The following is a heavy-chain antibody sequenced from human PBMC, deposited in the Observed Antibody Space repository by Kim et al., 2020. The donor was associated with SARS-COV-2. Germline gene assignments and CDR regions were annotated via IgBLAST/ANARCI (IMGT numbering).Heavy chain of an antibody. CDR3: AIPRAGDEGYNWFDP. J-gene: IGHJ5*02. CDR1: GGTFSSYA. CDR2: IIPIFGTA. Sequence: SVKVSCKASGGTFSSYAISWVRQAPGQGLEWMGGIIPIFGTANYAQKFQGRVTITADESTSTAYMELSSLRAEDTAVYYCAIPRAGDEGYNWFDPWGQGTLVTVSS. V-gene: IGHV1-69*13.